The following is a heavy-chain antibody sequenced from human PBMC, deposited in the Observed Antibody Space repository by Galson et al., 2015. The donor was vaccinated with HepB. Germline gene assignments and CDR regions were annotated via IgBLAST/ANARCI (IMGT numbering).Heavy chain of an antibody. Sequence: SLRLSCAASGFTFDDYAMHWVRQAPGKGLEWVSGISWNSGSIGYADSVKGRFTISRDNAKNSLYLQMNSLRAEDTALYYCAKDFGGIAAAGTNYGMDVWGQGTTVTVSS. J-gene: IGHJ6*02. D-gene: IGHD6-13*01. CDR1: GFTFDDYA. CDR2: ISWNSGSI. CDR3: AKDFGGIAAAGTNYGMDV. V-gene: IGHV3-9*01.